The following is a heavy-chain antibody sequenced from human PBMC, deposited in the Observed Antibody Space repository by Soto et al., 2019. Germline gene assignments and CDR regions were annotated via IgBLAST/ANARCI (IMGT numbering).Heavy chain of an antibody. Sequence: SETLSLTCAVYGGSFSGYYWSWIRQPPGKGLEWIGEINHSGSTNYNPSLKSRVTISVDTSKNQFSLKLSSVTAADTAVYYCARRLRWRGGMDVWGQGTTVTVS. D-gene: IGHD4-17*01. CDR3: ARRLRWRGGMDV. V-gene: IGHV4-34*01. CDR2: INHSGST. J-gene: IGHJ6*02. CDR1: GGSFSGYY.